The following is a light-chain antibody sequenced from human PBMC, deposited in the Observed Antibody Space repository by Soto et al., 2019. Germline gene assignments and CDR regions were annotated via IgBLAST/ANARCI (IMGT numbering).Light chain of an antibody. J-gene: IGKJ5*01. CDR1: ESIARQ. Sequence: DIQMTQSPSSLSASVGDRVTITCRASESIARQLNWYQQKPGKAPNLLIYAASSLQNGVPSRFRGGGSGTDFTLTINNLQPEDFATYYCQQTYSTLSITFGQGTRLEIK. V-gene: IGKV1-39*01. CDR3: QQTYSTLSIT. CDR2: AAS.